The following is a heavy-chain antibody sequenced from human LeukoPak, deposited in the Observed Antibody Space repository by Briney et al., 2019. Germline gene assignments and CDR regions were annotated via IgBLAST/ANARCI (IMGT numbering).Heavy chain of an antibody. CDR3: AKDYSYSGSYLYYFDY. V-gene: IGHV3-9*01. Sequence: GRSLRLSCAASGFTFDDYAMHWVRQAPGKGLEWVSGISWNNGSIDYADSVKGRFTISRDNAKNSLYLQMNSLRADDTAFYYCAKDYSYSGSYLYYFDYWGQGTLVTVSS. D-gene: IGHD1-26*01. CDR1: GFTFDDYA. J-gene: IGHJ4*02. CDR2: ISWNNGSI.